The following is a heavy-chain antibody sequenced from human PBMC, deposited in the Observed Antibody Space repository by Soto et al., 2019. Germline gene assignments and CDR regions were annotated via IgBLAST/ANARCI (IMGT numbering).Heavy chain of an antibody. V-gene: IGHV4-31*03. CDR2: ISYSGST. CDR3: ARGRLLSTIEY. D-gene: IGHD3-10*01. CDR1: GSSIRIGRYN. Sequence: QVQLQESGPGLVKPSQTLSLTCSVSGSSIRIGRYNWSWIRQRPGKGLEWIGYISYSGSTYHNPSLKSRFTISGDTSKKQFSLKMSSVTAADTAVYYCARGRLLSTIEYWGQGTLVTVSS. J-gene: IGHJ4*02.